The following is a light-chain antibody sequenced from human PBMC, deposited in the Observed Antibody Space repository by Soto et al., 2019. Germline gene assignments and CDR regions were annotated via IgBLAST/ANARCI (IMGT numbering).Light chain of an antibody. CDR1: KGLVDNDAYSY. CDR3: MQGTHWPYT. Sequence: VVMTQSPLSLAVTLGEPASVSRRSSKGLVDNDAYSYLSWFHQRPGQSPRRLFYRVSNRDPGVPDRFSGSGSGTDFTLTISRVEAEDVGVYYCMQGTHWPYTFGQGTKVDIK. CDR2: RVS. J-gene: IGKJ2*01. V-gene: IGKV2-30*01.